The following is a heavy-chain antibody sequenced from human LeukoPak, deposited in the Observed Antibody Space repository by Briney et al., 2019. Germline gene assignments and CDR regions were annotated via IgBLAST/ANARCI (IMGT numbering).Heavy chain of an antibody. CDR2: ISSSSSYM. Sequence: GGSLRLSCAASGFTFSSYSMNWVRQAPGKGLEWVSSISSSSSYMYYADSVKGRFTISRDNAKNSLYLQMNSLRAEDTAVYYCARFGSYPDYWGQGTLVTVSS. CDR3: ARFGSYPDY. D-gene: IGHD1-26*01. CDR1: GFTFSSYS. V-gene: IGHV3-21*01. J-gene: IGHJ4*02.